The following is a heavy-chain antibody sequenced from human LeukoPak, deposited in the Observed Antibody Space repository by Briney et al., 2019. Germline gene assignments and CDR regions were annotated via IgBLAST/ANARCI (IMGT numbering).Heavy chain of an antibody. CDR3: AREGKDSSGYYYESWFDP. V-gene: IGHV4-61*02. Sequence: SETLSLTCTVSGGSISSGSYYWSWIRQPAGKGLEWIGRIYTSGSTNYNPSLKSRVTISVDTSKNQFSLKLSSVTAADTAVYYCAREGKDSSGYYYESWFDPWGQGTLVTVSS. D-gene: IGHD3-22*01. CDR2: IYTSGST. J-gene: IGHJ5*02. CDR1: GGSISSGSYY.